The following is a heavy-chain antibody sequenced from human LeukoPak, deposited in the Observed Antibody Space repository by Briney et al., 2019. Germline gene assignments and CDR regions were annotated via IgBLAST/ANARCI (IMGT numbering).Heavy chain of an antibody. V-gene: IGHV3-30*02. CDR3: AKGRWELPRDYYYMDV. CDR2: IWYGGSNK. D-gene: IGHD1-26*01. J-gene: IGHJ6*03. CDR1: GFTFSSYG. Sequence: PGGSLRLSCAASGFTFSSYGMHWVRQAPGKGLEWVAVIWYGGSNKYYADSVKGRFTISRDNSKNTLYLQMNSLRAEDTAVYYCAKGRWELPRDYYYMDVWGKGTTVTVSS.